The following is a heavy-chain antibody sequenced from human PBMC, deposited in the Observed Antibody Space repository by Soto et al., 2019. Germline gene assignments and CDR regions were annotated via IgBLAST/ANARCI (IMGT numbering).Heavy chain of an antibody. D-gene: IGHD1-26*01. CDR1: GFTFSSYG. J-gene: IGHJ4*02. Sequence: QVQLVESGGGVVQPGRSLRLSCVASGFTFSSYGMHWVRQAPGKGLEWVAIISYDGSNKYYADSVKGRFTISRDNSKNTLNLQMNSLRAVDMSVYYGAKEGGLCGRYDISSSYYFDYWGQGTLVTVSS. CDR2: ISYDGSNK. V-gene: IGHV3-30*18. CDR3: AKEGGLCGRYDISSSYYFDY.